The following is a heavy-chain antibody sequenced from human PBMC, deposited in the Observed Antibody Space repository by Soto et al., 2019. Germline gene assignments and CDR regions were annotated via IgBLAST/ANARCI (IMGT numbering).Heavy chain of an antibody. Sequence: SETLSLTCTVSGGSVSSGSYYWSWNRQPPGKGLEWIGYIYYSGSTNYNPSLKSRVTISVDTSKNQFSLKLSSVTAADTAVYYCARDHPGYCSGGSCYSGWLDPWGQGTLVTVSS. CDR3: ARDHPGYCSGGSCYSGWLDP. D-gene: IGHD2-15*01. CDR1: GGSVSSGSYY. CDR2: IYYSGST. J-gene: IGHJ5*02. V-gene: IGHV4-61*01.